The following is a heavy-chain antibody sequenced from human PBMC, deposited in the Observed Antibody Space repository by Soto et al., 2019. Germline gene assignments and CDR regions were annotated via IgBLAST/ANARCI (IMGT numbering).Heavy chain of an antibody. V-gene: IGHV4-34*02. D-gene: IGHD3-10*01. Sequence: QVQLQQWGAGLLKPSETLSLTCAVYGGSFSGYYWSWIRQSPGKGLEWMGEINDSGNSNQNPSRKSRATISVDTSKNQFSLKLRSLTAADTAVYYCARGITRAAPDKYYFDSWGQGTLVTVSS. CDR3: ARGITRAAPDKYYFDS. CDR1: GGSFSGYY. J-gene: IGHJ4*02. CDR2: INDSGNS.